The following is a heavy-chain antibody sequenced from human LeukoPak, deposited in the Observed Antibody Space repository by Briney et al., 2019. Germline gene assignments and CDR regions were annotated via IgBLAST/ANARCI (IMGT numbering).Heavy chain of an antibody. J-gene: IGHJ5*02. CDR1: GFTVTSTH. D-gene: IGHD3-10*01. CDR3: ARDRAGRRSSWVEFDL. CDR2: IYDDGGT. Sequence: GGSLRLSCTVSGFTVTSTHMDWVRQAPGKGPEWVALIYDDGGTVYADSVKGRFTISRDNSKNMVYLQMNSLRPEDSAVYYCARDRAGRRSSWVEFDLWGQGTLVTVSS. V-gene: IGHV3-53*05.